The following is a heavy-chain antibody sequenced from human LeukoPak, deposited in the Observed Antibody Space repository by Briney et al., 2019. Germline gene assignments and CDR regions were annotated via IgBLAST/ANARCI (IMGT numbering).Heavy chain of an antibody. Sequence: GGSLRLSCAASGFTFSSYSMNWVRQAPGKGLEWVSAISGSGGSTYYADSVKGRFTISRDNSKNTLYLQMNSLRAEDTAVYYCAKGLTTVTNYDYWGQGTLVTVSS. CDR2: ISGSGGST. J-gene: IGHJ4*02. D-gene: IGHD4-17*01. CDR3: AKGLTTVTNYDY. CDR1: GFTFSSYS. V-gene: IGHV3-23*01.